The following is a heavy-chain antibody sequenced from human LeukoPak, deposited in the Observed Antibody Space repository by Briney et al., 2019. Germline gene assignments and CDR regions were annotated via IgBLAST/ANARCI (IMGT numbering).Heavy chain of an antibody. V-gene: IGHV1-2*02. D-gene: IGHD6-19*01. J-gene: IGHJ4*02. CDR2: INPNSGGT. Sequence: ASVKVPCKASGYTXTGYYLHGVRQAPGQGLEWMGWINPNSGGTNYAQKFQGRVTMTRDTSISTAYMEVSRLRSDDTAVYYCARVGGPGYSSGWYGYWGQGTLVTVSS. CDR1: GYTXTGYY. CDR3: ARVGGPGYSSGWYGY.